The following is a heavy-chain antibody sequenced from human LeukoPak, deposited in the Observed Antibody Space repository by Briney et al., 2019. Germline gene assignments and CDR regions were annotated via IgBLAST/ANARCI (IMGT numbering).Heavy chain of an antibody. CDR1: GDSVSSNSAA. CDR3: TRLSPLRFLEWSPFDP. CDR2: TYYRSKWYN. Sequence: SQTLSLTCAISGDSVSSNSAAWNWIRQSPSRGLEWLGRTYYRSKWYNDYAVSVKSRITINPDTSKNQFSLQLNSVTPEDTAVYYCTRLSPLRFLEWSPFDPWGQGTLVTVSS. J-gene: IGHJ5*02. D-gene: IGHD3-3*01. V-gene: IGHV6-1*01.